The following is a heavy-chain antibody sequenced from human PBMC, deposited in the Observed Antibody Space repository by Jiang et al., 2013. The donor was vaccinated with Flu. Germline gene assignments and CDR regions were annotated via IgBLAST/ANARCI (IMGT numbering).Heavy chain of an antibody. J-gene: IGHJ4*02. V-gene: IGHV1-2*02. D-gene: IGHD5-18*01. CDR1: GYTFTGYY. CDR3: ARAKYSYGSGFDY. Sequence: GYTFTGYYMHWVRQAPGQGLEWMGWINPNSGGTNYAQKFQGRVTMTRDTSISTAYMELSRLRSDDTAVYYCARAKYSYGSGFDYWGQGTLVTVSS. CDR2: INPNSGGT.